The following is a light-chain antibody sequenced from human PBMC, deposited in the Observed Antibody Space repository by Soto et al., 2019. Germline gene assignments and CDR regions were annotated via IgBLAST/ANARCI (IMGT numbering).Light chain of an antibody. Sequence: DIQMTQSPYSLSASVGDRVTITCRASQTISNYLNWYQKKPGKAPKLLIYAASSLQRGVPSRFSGSGSGTDFTLHIGSLQPEDFATYYCQQSYSPPPITFGKGTRLEMK. CDR3: QQSYSPPPIT. CDR2: AAS. V-gene: IGKV1-39*01. J-gene: IGKJ5*01. CDR1: QTISNY.